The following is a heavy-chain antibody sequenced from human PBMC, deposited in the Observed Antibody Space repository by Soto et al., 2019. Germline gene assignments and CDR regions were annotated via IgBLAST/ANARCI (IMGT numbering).Heavy chain of an antibody. CDR2: TYSGGTT. CDR3: AREFRTSGSRDAFDI. Sequence: GSLRLSCAVSGFTVSSNYMSWVRQAPGKGLEWVSVTYSGGTTYYADSVKGRFIISRDNSKNTLDLQMNSLRAEDTAVYYCAREFRTSGSRDAFDIWGQGTMVTVSS. D-gene: IGHD1-26*01. V-gene: IGHV3-66*01. CDR1: GFTVSSNY. J-gene: IGHJ3*02.